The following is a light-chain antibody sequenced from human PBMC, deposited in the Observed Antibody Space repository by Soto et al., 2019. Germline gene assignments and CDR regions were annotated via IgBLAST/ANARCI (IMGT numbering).Light chain of an antibody. J-gene: IGLJ1*01. CDR3: SSYTGGSTYV. CDR1: SSDIGGYKY. CDR2: DVS. Sequence: SVLTQPASVSGSPGQWVTISCTGNSSDIGGYKYVSWYQQHPGKAPKLMIYDVSNRPSGVSNRFSGSKSGNTATLTISGLQGEDEAEYYCSSYTGGSTYVFGTGTKVTVL. V-gene: IGLV2-14*01.